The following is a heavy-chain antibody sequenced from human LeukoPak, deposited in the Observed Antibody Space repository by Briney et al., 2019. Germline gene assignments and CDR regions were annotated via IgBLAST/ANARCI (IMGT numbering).Heavy chain of an antibody. CDR2: IYYSGST. D-gene: IGHD6-19*01. Sequence: WIRQPPGKGLEWIGSIYYSGSTYYNPSLKSRVTISVDTSKNQFSLKLSSVTAADTAVYYCARIGSSGWLRYYYMDVWGKGTTVTVSS. J-gene: IGHJ6*03. CDR3: ARIGSSGWLRYYYMDV. V-gene: IGHV4-39*01.